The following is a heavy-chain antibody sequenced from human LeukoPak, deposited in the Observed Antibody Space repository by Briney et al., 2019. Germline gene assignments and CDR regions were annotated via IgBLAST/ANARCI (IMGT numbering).Heavy chain of an antibody. J-gene: IGHJ6*02. CDR2: ISGSGGST. CDR3: AKWNSITSYWNYFGMDV. CDR1: GFIFDNYA. V-gene: IGHV3-23*01. D-gene: IGHD1-1*01. Sequence: GGSLRLSCAASGFIFDNYALSWARQAPGKGLEWVSGISGSGGSTYYADSVKGRFTIPRDNSKKTLFLQMNSLRAEDTAVYYCAKWNSITSYWNYFGMDVWGQGTTVTVSS.